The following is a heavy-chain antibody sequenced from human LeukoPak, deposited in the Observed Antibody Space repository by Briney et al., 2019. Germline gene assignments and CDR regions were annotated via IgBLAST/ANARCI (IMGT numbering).Heavy chain of an antibody. CDR1: GYTFTSYA. J-gene: IGHJ6*04. CDR2: INAGNGNT. Sequence: GASVKVSCKASGYTFTSYAMHWVRQAPGQRLEWMGWINAGNGNTKYSQKFQGRVTITRDTSESTAYMELRSLRSEDTAVYYCAREYQFYYYYYGMDVWGKGTTVTVPS. V-gene: IGHV1-3*01. D-gene: IGHD2-2*01. CDR3: AREYQFYYYYYGMDV.